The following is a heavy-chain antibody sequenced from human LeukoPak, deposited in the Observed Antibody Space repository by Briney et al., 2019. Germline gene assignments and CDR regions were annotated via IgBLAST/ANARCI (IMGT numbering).Heavy chain of an antibody. Sequence: ASVKVSCKASGYTFTGYYIHWVRQAPGQGLEWMGWINPNSGDTNYAQKFQGRVTMTRDTSISTAYMELSRLRSDDTAVYYCARRVRRGDNWFDPWGQGTLVTVS. D-gene: IGHD3-10*01. V-gene: IGHV1-2*02. CDR2: INPNSGDT. CDR1: GYTFTGYY. J-gene: IGHJ5*02. CDR3: ARRVRRGDNWFDP.